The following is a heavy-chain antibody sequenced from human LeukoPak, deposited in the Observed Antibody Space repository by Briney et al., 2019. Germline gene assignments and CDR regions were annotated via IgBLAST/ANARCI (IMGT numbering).Heavy chain of an antibody. CDR1: GFTFSSYA. CDR3: AKDRTVGASYWYFDL. Sequence: PGGSLRLSCADSGFTFSSYAMSWVRQAPGKGLEWVSAISGSGVTTHYAGSVKGRFSISRDSSKNTLFLHMNTLRAEDTAIYYCAKDRTVGASYWYFDLWGRGTLVTVSS. CDR2: ISGSGVTT. V-gene: IGHV3-23*01. D-gene: IGHD1-26*01. J-gene: IGHJ2*01.